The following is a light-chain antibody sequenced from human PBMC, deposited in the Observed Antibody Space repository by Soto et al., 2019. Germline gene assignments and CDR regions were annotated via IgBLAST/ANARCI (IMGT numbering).Light chain of an antibody. CDR2: APS. CDR3: QQLNSYPPYT. V-gene: IGKV1-9*01. CDR1: QGISSY. Sequence: DIQLTQSPSFLSASVGDRVTITCRASQGISSYLPWYQQKPGKAPKLLIYAPSTLQSGVPSRFSGSGSGTEFTLTISSLQPEDFATYYCQQLNSYPPYTFGQGTKLEIK. J-gene: IGKJ2*01.